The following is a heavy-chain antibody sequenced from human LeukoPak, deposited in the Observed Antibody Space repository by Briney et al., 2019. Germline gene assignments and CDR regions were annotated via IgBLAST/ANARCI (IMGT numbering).Heavy chain of an antibody. J-gene: IGHJ4*02. Sequence: GGSLRLSCGASGFTFTTHWIHWVRQAPGKGLVWVSRIKPDGSATNYADSVKGRFTISRDNAKNTVYLQMNSLRAEDTAVYYCARGKYGGYFIDYWGQGTLVTVSS. D-gene: IGHD5-12*01. CDR3: ARGKYGGYFIDY. CDR2: IKPDGSAT. V-gene: IGHV3-74*01. CDR1: GFTFTTHW.